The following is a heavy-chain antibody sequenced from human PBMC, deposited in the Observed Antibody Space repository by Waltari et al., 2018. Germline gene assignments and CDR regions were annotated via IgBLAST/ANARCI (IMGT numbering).Heavy chain of an antibody. CDR2: IYYSGST. CDR1: GGSISGYY. CDR3: VRGEGGTYPFDY. Sequence: QVQLQESGPGLVNSSETLSLTCTVPGGSISGYYWSWIRQPPGKGLEWIGHIYYSGSTNYNPSLKSRATISVATSKNQFFLKLNSVTAADTAVFYCVRGEGGTYPFDYWGQGTLVTVSS. V-gene: IGHV4-59*01. D-gene: IGHD2-15*01. J-gene: IGHJ4*02.